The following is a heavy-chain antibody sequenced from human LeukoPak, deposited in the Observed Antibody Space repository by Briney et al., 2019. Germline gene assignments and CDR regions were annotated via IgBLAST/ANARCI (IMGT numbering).Heavy chain of an antibody. D-gene: IGHD3-3*01. CDR3: AKRGSGYHDDY. Sequence: GGSLRLSCAASGFTSSSYWMSWVRQAPGKGLEWVSAISGSGGSTYYADSVKGRFTISRDNSKNTLYLQMNSLRAEDTAIYYCAKRGSGYHDDYWGQGALATVSS. J-gene: IGHJ4*02. CDR2: ISGSGGST. CDR1: GFTSSSYW. V-gene: IGHV3-23*01.